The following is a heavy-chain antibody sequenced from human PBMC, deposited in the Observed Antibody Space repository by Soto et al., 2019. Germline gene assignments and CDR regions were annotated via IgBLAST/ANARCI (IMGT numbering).Heavy chain of an antibody. V-gene: IGHV4-59*01. CDR2: IYYSGST. J-gene: IGHJ4*02. CDR3: ARDPCILWCGELDY. CDR1: GGSISSYY. Sequence: SETLSLTCTVSGGSISSYYWSWIQQPPGKGLEWIGYIYYSGSTNYNPSLKSRVTISVDTSKNQFSLKLSSVTAADTAVYYCARDPCILWCGELDYWGQGTLVTVSS. D-gene: IGHD2-21*01.